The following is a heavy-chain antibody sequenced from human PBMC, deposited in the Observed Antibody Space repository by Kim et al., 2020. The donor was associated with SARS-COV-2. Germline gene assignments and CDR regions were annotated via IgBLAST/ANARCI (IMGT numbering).Heavy chain of an antibody. CDR3: ARLKTMVRGVRRGFNWFDP. D-gene: IGHD3-10*01. CDR1: GGSISSSSYY. V-gene: IGHV4-39*01. Sequence: SETLSLTCTVSGGSISSSSYYWGWIRQPPGKGLEWIGSIYYSGSTYYNPSLKSRVTISVDTSENQFSLKLSSVTAADTAVYYCARLKTMVRGVRRGFNWFDPWGQGTLVTVSS. CDR2: IYYSGST. J-gene: IGHJ5*02.